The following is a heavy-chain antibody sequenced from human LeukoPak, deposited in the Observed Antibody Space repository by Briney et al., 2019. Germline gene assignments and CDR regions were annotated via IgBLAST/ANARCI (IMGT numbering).Heavy chain of an antibody. D-gene: IGHD6-13*01. CDR1: GFTFSSHD. V-gene: IGHV3-33*01. CDR3: ARAVGAAAGYFDY. Sequence: GSLRLSCAASGFTFSSHDMNWVRQAPGKGLEWVAVIWYDGSDKYYTDSVKGRFTISRDNSKNTLYLQMNSLRAEDTAVYYCARAVGAAAGYFDYWGQGTLVTVSS. CDR2: IWYDGSDK. J-gene: IGHJ4*02.